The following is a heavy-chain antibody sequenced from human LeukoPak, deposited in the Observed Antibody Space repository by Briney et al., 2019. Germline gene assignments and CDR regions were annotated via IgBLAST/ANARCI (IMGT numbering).Heavy chain of an antibody. D-gene: IGHD3-22*01. CDR1: GFTFRSYS. Sequence: GGSLRLSCAASGFTFRSYSMNWVRQAPGKGLEWVSSISSSSSYIYYADSVKGRFTISRDNAKNSLYLQMNSLRAEDTAVYYCARVLHRRNYDSSVYYGYWGQGTLVTVSS. J-gene: IGHJ4*02. V-gene: IGHV3-21*01. CDR2: ISSSSSYI. CDR3: ARVLHRRNYDSSVYYGY.